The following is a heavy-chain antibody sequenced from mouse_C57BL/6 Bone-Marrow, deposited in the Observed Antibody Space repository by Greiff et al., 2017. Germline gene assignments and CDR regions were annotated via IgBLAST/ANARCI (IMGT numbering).Heavy chain of an antibody. CDR2: IDPEDGET. Sequence: VQLKESGAELVKPGASVKLSCTASGFNIKDYYIHWVKQRTEQGLEWIGRIDPEDGETKYAPKFQDKATITADTSSNTAYLQLSSLTSEDTAVYYCTRSLMDCGTNYWGQGTTLTVSS. J-gene: IGHJ2*01. CDR1: GFNIKDYY. CDR3: TRSLMDCGTNY. D-gene: IGHD1-1*01. V-gene: IGHV14-2*01.